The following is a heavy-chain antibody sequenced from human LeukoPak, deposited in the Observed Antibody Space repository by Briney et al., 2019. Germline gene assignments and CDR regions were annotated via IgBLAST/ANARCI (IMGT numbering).Heavy chain of an antibody. J-gene: IGHJ4*02. CDR2: INSDGSST. Sequence: PGGSLRLSCAASGFTSSAYWIRWGRQAPGKRLMWVSRINSDGSSTSYADSVKGRFTISRDNAKNTVYLHMNSLKVEDTAVYYCARSYYGDYEDFWGQGTLVAVSS. CDR3: ARSYYGDYEDF. CDR1: GFTSSAYW. V-gene: IGHV3-74*01. D-gene: IGHD4-17*01.